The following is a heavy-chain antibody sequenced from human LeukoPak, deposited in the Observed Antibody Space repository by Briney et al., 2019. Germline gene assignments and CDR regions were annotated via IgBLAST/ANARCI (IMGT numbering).Heavy chain of an antibody. CDR1: GFTFSSYA. CDR2: ISGRGGST. Sequence: GGSLRLSCAASGFTFSSYAMSWVRQAPGKGLEWVSAISGRGGSTYYADSVKGRSTISRDNSKNTLYLQMNSLRAEDTAVCYCAKDREVLRYFDSQAALVFDYWGQGTLVTVSS. D-gene: IGHD3-9*01. V-gene: IGHV3-23*01. CDR3: AKDREVLRYFDSQAALVFDY. J-gene: IGHJ4*02.